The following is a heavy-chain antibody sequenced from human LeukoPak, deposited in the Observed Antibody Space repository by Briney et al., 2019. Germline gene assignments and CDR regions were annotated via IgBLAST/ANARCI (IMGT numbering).Heavy chain of an antibody. Sequence: SXAAXGFTFDDYAMHWVRHAPGKGLEWVSLISWDGGSTYYADSVKGRFTISRDNSKNSLYLQMNSLRAEDTALYEXAXXLXLXXXXXRNAFDIWGQGTMVTVSS. CDR1: GFTFDDYA. J-gene: IGHJ3*02. CDR3: AXXLXLXXXXXRNAFDI. V-gene: IGHV3-43D*03. CDR2: ISWDGGST.